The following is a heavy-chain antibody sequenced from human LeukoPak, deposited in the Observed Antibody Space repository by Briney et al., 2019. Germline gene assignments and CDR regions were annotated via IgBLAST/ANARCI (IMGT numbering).Heavy chain of an antibody. CDR1: GGSISSYY. J-gene: IGHJ4*02. Sequence: PSETLSLTCTVSGGSISSYYWSWIRQPAGKGLEWIGRIYTSGSTNYNPSLKSRVTMSVDTSKNQFSLKLSSVTAADTAVYYCARHRITILGAYFDYWGQGTLVTVSS. CDR3: ARHRITILGAYFDY. V-gene: IGHV4-4*07. CDR2: IYTSGST. D-gene: IGHD3-9*01.